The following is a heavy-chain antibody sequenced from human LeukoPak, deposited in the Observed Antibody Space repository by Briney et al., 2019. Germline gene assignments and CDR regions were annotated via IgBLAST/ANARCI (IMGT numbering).Heavy chain of an antibody. CDR1: GFTFSSYS. V-gene: IGHV3-48*01. J-gene: IGHJ4*02. CDR3: ARDLAYYYDSSGLPGY. CDR2: ISSSSSTI. Sequence: PGGSLRLSCAASGFTFSSYSMNWVRQAPGKGLEWVSYISSSSSTIYYADSVKGRFTISRDNAKNSLYLQMNSLRAEDTAVYYCARDLAYYYDSSGLPGYWGQGTLVTVSS. D-gene: IGHD3-22*01.